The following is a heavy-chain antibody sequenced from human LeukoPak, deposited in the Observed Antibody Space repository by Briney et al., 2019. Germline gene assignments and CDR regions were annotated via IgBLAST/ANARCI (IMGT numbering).Heavy chain of an antibody. CDR3: AKPSGSGVDY. D-gene: IGHD1-26*01. V-gene: IGHV3-23*01. Sequence: GGSLRLSCAASGFTFSSYAMSWVRQAPGKGLEWVSAISGSGGSTFYADSVKGRFTITRDNSKNTLYLQMNSLRLEDMAVYYCAKPSGSGVDYWGRGTRVTVSS. J-gene: IGHJ4*02. CDR1: GFTFSSYA. CDR2: ISGSGGST.